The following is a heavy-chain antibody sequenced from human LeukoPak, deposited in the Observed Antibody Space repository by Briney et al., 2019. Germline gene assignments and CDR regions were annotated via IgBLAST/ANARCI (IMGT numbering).Heavy chain of an antibody. D-gene: IGHD2-15*01. Sequence: PGGSLRLSCAASGFTFSSYWMSWVRQAPGKGLEWVANINQDGSEKYYVDSVKGRFTMSRDNAKNSLYLQMNSLRAEDAAVYYCAKEAALLRAASWFDPWGQGTLVTVSS. V-gene: IGHV3-7*03. CDR3: AKEAALLRAASWFDP. CDR2: INQDGSEK. J-gene: IGHJ5*02. CDR1: GFTFSSYW.